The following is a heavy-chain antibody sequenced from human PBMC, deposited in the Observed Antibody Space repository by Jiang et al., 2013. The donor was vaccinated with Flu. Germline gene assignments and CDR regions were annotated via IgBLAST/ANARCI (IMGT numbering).Heavy chain of an antibody. CDR3: ARQATYYYDSSGDKPPFDY. V-gene: IGHV5-51*01. J-gene: IGHJ4*02. D-gene: IGHD3-22*01. CDR1: GYSFTSYW. Sequence: GAEVKKPGEPLKISCKGSGYSFTSYWIGWVRQMPGKGLEWMGIIYPGDSDTRYSPSFQGQVTISADKSISTAYLQWSSLKASDTAMYYCARQATYYYDSSGDKPPFDYWAREPWSPSPQ. CDR2: IYPGDSDT.